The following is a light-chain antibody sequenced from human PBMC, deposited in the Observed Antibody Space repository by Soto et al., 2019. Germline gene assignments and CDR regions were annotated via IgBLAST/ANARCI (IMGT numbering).Light chain of an antibody. CDR2: EGS. CDR3: CSYAGSSIPVV. J-gene: IGLJ2*01. V-gene: IGLV2-23*01. Sequence: QSALTQPASVSGSPGQSITISCTGTSSDVGSYNLVSWYQQHPGKAPKLMIYEGSKRHSGVSNRFSGSKSGNTASLTISGLQAEDEADYYCCSYAGSSIPVVFGGGTKLTVL. CDR1: SSDVGSYNL.